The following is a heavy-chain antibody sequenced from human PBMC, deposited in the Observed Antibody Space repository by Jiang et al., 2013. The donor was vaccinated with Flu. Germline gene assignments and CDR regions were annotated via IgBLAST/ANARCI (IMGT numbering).Heavy chain of an antibody. Sequence: QLVESGGGLVKPGGSLRLSCAASGFTFSSYSMNWVRQAPGKGLEWVSSISSSSSYIYYADSVKGRFAISRDNAKNSLYLQMNSLRAEDTAVYYCARDLGYSYAEFDYWGQGTLVTVSS. J-gene: IGHJ4*02. V-gene: IGHV3-21*01. D-gene: IGHD5-18*01. CDR1: GFTFSSYS. CDR2: ISSSSSYI. CDR3: ARDLGYSYAEFDY.